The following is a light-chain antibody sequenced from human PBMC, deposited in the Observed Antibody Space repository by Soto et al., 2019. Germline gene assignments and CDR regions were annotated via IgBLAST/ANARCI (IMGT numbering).Light chain of an antibody. CDR3: QQYNTYWT. CDR2: KAS. J-gene: IGKJ1*01. V-gene: IGKV1-5*03. Sequence: DIQMTQSPSTRSASVGDSVTITGRATQSISNWLAWYQQKPGRAPKLLIYKASSLESGVPSRFSGSGSGTDFTLTISSLQPDDFATYCCQQYNTYWTFGQGTKVEIK. CDR1: QSISNW.